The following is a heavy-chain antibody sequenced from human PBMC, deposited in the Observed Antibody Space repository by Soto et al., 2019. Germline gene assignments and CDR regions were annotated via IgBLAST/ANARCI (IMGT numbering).Heavy chain of an antibody. V-gene: IGHV3-23*01. CDR2: ISGSGDST. CDR1: GCSFSSYA. Sequence: SLSLSYAASGCSFSSYAANLVSQAPGKGLEWVSVISGSGDSTYYADSVKGRFTISRDNSKNTLYLQMNSLRAEVTAIYNCARRGSGSYYDNRGQGTLVTLSS. D-gene: IGHD1-26*01. CDR3: ARRGSGSYYDN. J-gene: IGHJ4*02.